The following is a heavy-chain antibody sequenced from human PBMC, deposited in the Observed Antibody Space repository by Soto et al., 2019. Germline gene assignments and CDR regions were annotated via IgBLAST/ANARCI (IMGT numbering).Heavy chain of an antibody. CDR3: ARGPPTYDSSGYLDY. CDR1: GGTFSSYT. Sequence: QVQLVQSGAEVKKPGSSVKVSCKASGGTFSSYTISWVRQAPGQGLEWMGRIIPILGIANYAQKFQGRVKITADKSTSTAYMELSSLRSEDTAVYYCARGPPTYDSSGYLDYWGQGTLVTVSS. D-gene: IGHD3-22*01. V-gene: IGHV1-69*02. CDR2: IIPILGIA. J-gene: IGHJ4*02.